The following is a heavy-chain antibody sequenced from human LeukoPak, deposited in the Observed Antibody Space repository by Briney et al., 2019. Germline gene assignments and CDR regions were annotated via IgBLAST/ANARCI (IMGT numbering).Heavy chain of an antibody. V-gene: IGHV3-66*01. CDR1: EFSVGSNY. D-gene: IGHD5-12*01. CDR3: ARDGNIVASSNWFDP. J-gene: IGHJ5*02. Sequence: GGSLRLSCAASEFSVGSNYMTWVRQAPGKGLEWVSLIYSGGSTYYADSVKGRFTISRDNSKNTLYLQMNSLRAEDTAVYYCARDGNIVASSNWFDPWGQGTLVTVSS. CDR2: IYSGGST.